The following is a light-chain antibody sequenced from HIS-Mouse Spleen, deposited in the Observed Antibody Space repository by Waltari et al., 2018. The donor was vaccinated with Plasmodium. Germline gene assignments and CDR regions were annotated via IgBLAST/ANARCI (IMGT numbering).Light chain of an antibody. CDR2: EDS. V-gene: IGLV3-10*01. CDR3: YSTDSSGNHRV. Sequence: SYELTQSPSVSVSPGQTARITCSGDALPKKYAYWYQQKSGQAPVLVIYEDSKRPSGIPARFSGFSSGTMATVTISGAQVEDEADYYCYSTDSSGNHRVFGGGTKLTVL. J-gene: IGLJ3*02. CDR1: ALPKKY.